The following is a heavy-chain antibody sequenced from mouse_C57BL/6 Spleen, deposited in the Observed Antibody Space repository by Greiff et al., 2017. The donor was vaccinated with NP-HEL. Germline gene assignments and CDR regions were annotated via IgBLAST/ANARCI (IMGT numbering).Heavy chain of an antibody. CDR3: TTGLLTTGFAY. V-gene: IGHV14-4*01. J-gene: IGHJ3*01. Sequence: EVKLQESGAELVRPGASVKLSCTASGFNIKDDYMHWVKQRPEQGLEWIGWIDPENGDTEYASKFQGKATITADTSSNTAYLQLSSLTSEDTAVYYCTTGLLTTGFAYWGQGTLVTVSA. CDR2: IDPENGDT. CDR1: GFNIKDDY.